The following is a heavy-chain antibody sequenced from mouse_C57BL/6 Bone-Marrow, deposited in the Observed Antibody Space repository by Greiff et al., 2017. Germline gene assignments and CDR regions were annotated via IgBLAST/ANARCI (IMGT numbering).Heavy chain of an antibody. CDR1: GYTFTSYW. J-gene: IGHJ1*03. D-gene: IGHD1-1*01. V-gene: IGHV1-55*01. Sequence: QVQLQQPGAELVMPGASVKLSCKASGYTFTSYWITWVKQRPGQGLEWIGDIYPGSGSTNYNEKFKSKATLTVDTSSSTAYMQLSSLTSEDSAVYYCARPYYYGSHWYFDVWGTGTTVTVSS. CDR3: ARPYYYGSHWYFDV. CDR2: IYPGSGST.